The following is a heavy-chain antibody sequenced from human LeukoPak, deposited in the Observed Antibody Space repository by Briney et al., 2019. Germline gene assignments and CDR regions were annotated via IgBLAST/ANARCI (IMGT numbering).Heavy chain of an antibody. V-gene: IGHV3-23*01. Sequence: GGSLRLSCAASGFTFSSYAMSWVRQAPGKGLEWVSAISGSGGSTYYADSVKGRFTISRDNSKNTLYLQMNSLRAEDTAVYYCAKDGYGDYVPLGWFDPWGQGTLVTVSS. CDR3: AKDGYGDYVPLGWFDP. J-gene: IGHJ5*02. D-gene: IGHD4-17*01. CDR1: GFTFSSYA. CDR2: ISGSGGST.